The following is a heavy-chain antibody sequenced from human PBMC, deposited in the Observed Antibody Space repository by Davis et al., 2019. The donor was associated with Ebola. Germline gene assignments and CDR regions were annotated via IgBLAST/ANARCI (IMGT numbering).Heavy chain of an antibody. V-gene: IGHV4-39*07. D-gene: IGHD1-26*01. CDR1: GGSISSSSYY. CDR2: INHSGST. Sequence: MPSETLSLTCTVSGGSISSSSYYWSWIRQPPGKGLEWIGEINHSGSTNYNPSLKSRVTISVDTSKNQFSLKLSSVTAADTAVYYCARGYYGGWFDPWGQGTLVTVSS. J-gene: IGHJ5*02. CDR3: ARGYYGGWFDP.